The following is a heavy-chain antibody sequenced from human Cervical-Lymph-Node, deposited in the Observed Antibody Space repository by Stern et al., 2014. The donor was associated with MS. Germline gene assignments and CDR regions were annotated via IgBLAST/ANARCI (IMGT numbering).Heavy chain of an antibody. J-gene: IGHJ5*02. V-gene: IGHV1-24*01. CDR3: ATDSGSYAPAGWFDP. D-gene: IGHD1-26*01. CDR2: FDPEDGET. Sequence: VQLLESGAEVKKPGASVKVSCKVSGYTLTELSMHWVRQAPGKGLEWMGGFDPEDGETIYAQKFQGRVTMTEDTSTDTAYMELSSLRSEDTAVYYCATDSGSYAPAGWFDPWGQGTLVTVSS. CDR1: GYTLTELS.